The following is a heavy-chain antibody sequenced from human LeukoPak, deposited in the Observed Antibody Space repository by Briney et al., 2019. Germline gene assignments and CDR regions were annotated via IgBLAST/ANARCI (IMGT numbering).Heavy chain of an antibody. Sequence: PSETLSLACTVSGDSISSNTYYWGWIRQPPGKGLEWIGSIYYSGNTFYNPSLKSRVTISVDTSKNHFSLRLTSVTAADTAVYFCARQILGYGDQGGYFDYWGQGTLVTVSS. CDR1: GDSISSNTYY. D-gene: IGHD4-17*01. CDR2: IYYSGNT. J-gene: IGHJ4*02. CDR3: ARQILGYGDQGGYFDY. V-gene: IGHV4-39*01.